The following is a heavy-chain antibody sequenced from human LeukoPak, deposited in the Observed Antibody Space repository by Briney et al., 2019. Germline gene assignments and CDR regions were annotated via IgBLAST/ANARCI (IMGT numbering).Heavy chain of an antibody. D-gene: IGHD6-19*01. J-gene: IGHJ3*02. CDR1: GGSISGYY. CDR2: IYYSGST. CDR3: ARDLTVAGAFDI. V-gene: IGHV4-59*12. Sequence: KSSETLSLTCTVSGGSISGYYWSWIRQPPGKGLEWIGYIYYSGSTYYNPSLKSRVTISVDTSKNQFSLKLSSVTAADTAVYYCARDLTVAGAFDIWGRGTMVTVSS.